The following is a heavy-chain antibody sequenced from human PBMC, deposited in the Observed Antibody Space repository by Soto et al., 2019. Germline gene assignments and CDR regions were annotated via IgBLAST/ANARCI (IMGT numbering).Heavy chain of an antibody. CDR3: ARHYYGSGSYGLYYYYYGMDV. V-gene: IGHV5-51*01. D-gene: IGHD3-10*01. CDR1: GYSFTSYW. Sequence: GESLKISCKGSGYSFTSYWIGWVRQMPGKGLEWMGIIYPGDSDTRYSPSFQGQVTISADKSISTAYLQWSSLKASDTAMYYCARHYYGSGSYGLYYYYYGMDVWGQGTTVTVSS. J-gene: IGHJ6*02. CDR2: IYPGDSDT.